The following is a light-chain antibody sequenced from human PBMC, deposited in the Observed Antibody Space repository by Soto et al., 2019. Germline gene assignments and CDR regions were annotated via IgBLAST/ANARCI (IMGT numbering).Light chain of an antibody. J-gene: IGKJ3*01. CDR1: QSVGSY. V-gene: IGKV3-11*01. CDR2: DAS. Sequence: EIVLIQSPATLSLSPGARATLSCRASQSVGSYLAWYQHKPGQAPRLLISDASNRATGIPARFSGSGSETDFTLTISSLEPEDSAVYYCQQYNNWPFTFGPGTKVD. CDR3: QQYNNWPFT.